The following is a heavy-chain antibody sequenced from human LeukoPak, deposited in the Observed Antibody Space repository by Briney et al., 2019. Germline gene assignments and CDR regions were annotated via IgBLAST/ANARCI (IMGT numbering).Heavy chain of an antibody. Sequence: SETLSLTCTVSGGSISSYYWSWIRQPPGKGLEWIGYIYYSGSTNYNPSLKSRVTISVDTSKNQFSLKLSSVTAADTAVYYCARAERQNYYGSGSYGDWFDPWGQGTLVTVSS. D-gene: IGHD3-10*01. V-gene: IGHV4-59*12. J-gene: IGHJ5*02. CDR2: IYYSGST. CDR3: ARAERQNYYGSGSYGDWFDP. CDR1: GGSISSYY.